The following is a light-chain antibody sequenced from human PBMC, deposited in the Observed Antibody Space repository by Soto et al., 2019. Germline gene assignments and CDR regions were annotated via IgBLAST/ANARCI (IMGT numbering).Light chain of an antibody. CDR1: QTVNSN. CDR3: QQYRTSPPTWT. CDR2: GAS. J-gene: IGKJ1*01. Sequence: EIVMTQSPATLSVSPGERATLSCRAIQTVNSNLAWYQQKPGQAPRLLIYGASNRATGIPDRFSGSGSGTDFTLTISRLEPEDFAVYYCQQYRTSPPTWTFGQGTKVDIK. V-gene: IGKV3-20*01.